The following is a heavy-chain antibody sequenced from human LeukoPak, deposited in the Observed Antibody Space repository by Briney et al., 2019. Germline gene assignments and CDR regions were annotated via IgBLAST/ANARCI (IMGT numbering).Heavy chain of an antibody. Sequence: PGVSLRLSCAASGFTFSSYWTHWVRQAPGKGLVWVSRINSDGSSTSYADSVKGRFTISRDNAKNTLYLQMNSLRAEDTAVYYCAREYYYGSGSYGYWGQGTLVTVSS. CDR3: AREYYYGSGSYGY. J-gene: IGHJ4*02. CDR1: GFTFSSYW. CDR2: INSDGSST. D-gene: IGHD3-10*01. V-gene: IGHV3-74*01.